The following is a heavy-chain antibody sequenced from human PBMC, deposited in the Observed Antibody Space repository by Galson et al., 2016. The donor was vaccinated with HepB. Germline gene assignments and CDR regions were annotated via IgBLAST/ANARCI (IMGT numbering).Heavy chain of an antibody. CDR1: GFTFSDHA. CDR2: ISSNAYGGTT. V-gene: IGHV3-49*03. D-gene: IGHD6-13*01. Sequence: SLRLSCAASGFTFSDHAMSWFRQAPGKDLEWVGFISSNAYGGTTEFAASVKDRFTISRDDSKSIAYLQMNSLKIEDTAVYYCTDGGGIAAAARGLNHWGQGTLVTVSS. CDR3: TDGGGIAAAARGLNH. J-gene: IGHJ5*02.